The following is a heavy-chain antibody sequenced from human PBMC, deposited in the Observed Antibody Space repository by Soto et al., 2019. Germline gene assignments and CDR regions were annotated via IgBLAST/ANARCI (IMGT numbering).Heavy chain of an antibody. J-gene: IGHJ4*02. D-gene: IGHD2-21*02. CDR1: AFTFSSYA. V-gene: IGHV3-23*01. CDR2: ISGSGGST. Sequence: GGSLRLSCAASAFTFSSYAMSWVRQAPGKGLEWVSGISGSGGSTYYADSVKGRFTISRDNSKNTLYLQMNSLRAEDTAVYYCAKEYCGGDCYSGAAEYYFDYWGQGTLVTVSS. CDR3: AKEYCGGDCYSGAAEYYFDY.